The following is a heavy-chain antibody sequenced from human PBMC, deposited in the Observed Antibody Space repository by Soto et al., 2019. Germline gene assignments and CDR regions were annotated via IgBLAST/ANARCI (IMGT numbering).Heavy chain of an antibody. V-gene: IGHV3-73*01. CDR2: IRSKANSYAT. J-gene: IGHJ4*02. D-gene: IGHD3-22*01. CDR1: GFTFSGSA. CDR3: VGHITMIVV. Sequence: GGSLRLSCAASGFTFSGSAMHWVRQASGKGLEWVGRIRSKANSYATAYAASVKGRVTISRDDSKNTAYLQMNSLKTEDTAVYYCVGHITMIVVWGQGTLVTVSS.